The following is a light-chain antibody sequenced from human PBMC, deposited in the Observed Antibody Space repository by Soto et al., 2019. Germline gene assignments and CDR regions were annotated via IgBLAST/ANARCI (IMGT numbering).Light chain of an antibody. Sequence: QSALTQPPSVSGAPGQRVTISCTGSSSNIGAGYDVHWYQQLLGTAPKLLIYGNSNRPSGVPDRFSGSKSGTSASLAITGLQAEDEADYYCQSYDSSLGVVFGGGTKLTVL. CDR1: SSNIGAGYD. CDR2: GNS. CDR3: QSYDSSLGVV. J-gene: IGLJ2*01. V-gene: IGLV1-40*01.